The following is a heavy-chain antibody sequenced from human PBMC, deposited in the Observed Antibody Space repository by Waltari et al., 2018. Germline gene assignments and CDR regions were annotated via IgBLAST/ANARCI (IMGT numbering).Heavy chain of an antibody. V-gene: IGHV3-30*02. Sequence: QVQLVESGGGVVQPGGSLRLSCAASGFTFRSYGMHWVRQAPGKGLEWVAFIRYDGSNKYYADSVKGRFTISRDNSKNTLYLQMNSLRAEDTAVYYCAKGRVATIGTLDYWGQGTLVTVSS. CDR1: GFTFRSYG. D-gene: IGHD1-1*01. J-gene: IGHJ4*02. CDR2: IRYDGSNK. CDR3: AKGRVATIGTLDY.